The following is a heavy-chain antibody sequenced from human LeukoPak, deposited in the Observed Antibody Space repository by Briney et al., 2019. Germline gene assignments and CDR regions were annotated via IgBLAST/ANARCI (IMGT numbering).Heavy chain of an antibody. Sequence: GGSLRLSCAASGFIFTNYFMSWVRQAPGKGLEWVASIKHDGSEKYYVDSVRGRFTISRDNTMNSLYLQMSSLRAEDTAVYYCAKGSAVADLYFDYWGQGTLVTVSS. CDR3: AKGSAVADLYFDY. CDR1: GFIFTNYF. CDR2: IKHDGSEK. D-gene: IGHD6-19*01. V-gene: IGHV3-7*01. J-gene: IGHJ4*02.